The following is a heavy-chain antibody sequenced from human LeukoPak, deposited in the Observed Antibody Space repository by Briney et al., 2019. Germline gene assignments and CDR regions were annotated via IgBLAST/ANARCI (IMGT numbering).Heavy chain of an antibody. CDR1: GGTFSSYA. CDR2: IIPILGIA. J-gene: IGHJ6*02. Sequence: SVKVSCKASGGTFSSYAISWVRQAPGQGLEWMGRIIPILGIANYAQKFQGRVTITADKSTSTAYMELSSLRSEGTAVYYCARDFEYCSSTSCSTRYGMDVWGQGTTVTVSS. D-gene: IGHD2-2*01. V-gene: IGHV1-69*04. CDR3: ARDFEYCSSTSCSTRYGMDV.